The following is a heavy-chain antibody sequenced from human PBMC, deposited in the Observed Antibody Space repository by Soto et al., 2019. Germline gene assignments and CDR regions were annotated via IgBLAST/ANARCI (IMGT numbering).Heavy chain of an antibody. V-gene: IGHV4-4*07. Sequence: PSGTLSLTCTVPGGSLSTYYWSWVRQPAGKGLEWIGRFYTSGSANYNPSLKSRVTMSVDTSNNQFSLKLSSVTAADTAVYYCARGTPYYDSSGYSYYFDYWGQGALVTVS. CDR2: FYTSGSA. J-gene: IGHJ4*02. D-gene: IGHD3-22*01. CDR1: GGSLSTYY. CDR3: ARGTPYYDSSGYSYYFDY.